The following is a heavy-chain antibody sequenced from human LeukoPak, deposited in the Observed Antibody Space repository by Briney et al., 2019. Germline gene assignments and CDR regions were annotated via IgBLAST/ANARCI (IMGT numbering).Heavy chain of an antibody. CDR3: AKDPYDSSGYYYGGGDY. D-gene: IGHD3-22*01. Sequence: GGSLRLSCAASGFTFSSYAMSWVRQAPGNGLEWVSAISGSGGSTYYADSVKGRFTIPRDNSKNTLYLQMNSLRAEDTAVYYCAKDPYDSSGYYYGGGDYWGQGTLVTVSS. CDR2: ISGSGGST. V-gene: IGHV3-23*01. J-gene: IGHJ4*02. CDR1: GFTFSSYA.